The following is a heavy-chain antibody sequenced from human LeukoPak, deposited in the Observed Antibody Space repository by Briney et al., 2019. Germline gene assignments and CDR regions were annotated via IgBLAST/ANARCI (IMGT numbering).Heavy chain of an antibody. J-gene: IGHJ3*02. CDR2: THHTGSS. V-gene: IGHV4-61*08. CDR3: ARQLAQAEGRAFDI. Sequence: PSATLSLTCTVSGDPFSSGDFYWSWLRQSPGRGLQWIAYTHHTGSSNYSPSLRSRVTISMDTSKNQFSLNLNSVTAADTAVYYCARQLAQAEGRAFDIWGQGTKVTVSS. CDR1: GDPFSSGDFY. D-gene: IGHD6-19*01.